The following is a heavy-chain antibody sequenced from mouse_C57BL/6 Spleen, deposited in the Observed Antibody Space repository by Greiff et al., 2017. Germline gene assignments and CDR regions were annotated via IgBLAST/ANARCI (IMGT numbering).Heavy chain of an antibody. CDR3: ARLYYYGSSYGGGFDY. Sequence: QVQLKESGAELVKPGASVKISCKASGYAFSSYWMNWVKQRPGKGLEWIGQIYPGDGDTNYNGKFKGKATLTADKSSSTAYMQLSSLTSEDSAVYFCARLYYYGSSYGGGFDYWGQGTTLTVSS. D-gene: IGHD1-1*01. J-gene: IGHJ2*01. V-gene: IGHV1-80*01. CDR2: IYPGDGDT. CDR1: GYAFSSYW.